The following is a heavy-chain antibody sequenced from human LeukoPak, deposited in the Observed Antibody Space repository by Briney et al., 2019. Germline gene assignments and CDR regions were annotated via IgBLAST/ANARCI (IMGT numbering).Heavy chain of an antibody. CDR2: TSYDGSNK. Sequence: GGSLRLSCAASGFTFSSYAMHWVRQAPGKGLEWVAVTSYDGSNKYYADSVKGRFTISRDNSKNTLYLQMNSLRAEDTAVYYCARESKLLWFGELLYWGQGTLVTVSS. CDR3: ARESKLLWFGELLY. J-gene: IGHJ4*02. CDR1: GFTFSSYA. D-gene: IGHD3-10*01. V-gene: IGHV3-30*04.